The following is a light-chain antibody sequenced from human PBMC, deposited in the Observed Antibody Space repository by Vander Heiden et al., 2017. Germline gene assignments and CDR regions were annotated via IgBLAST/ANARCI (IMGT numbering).Light chain of an antibody. CDR2: KAS. J-gene: IGKJ5*01. CDR3: QQYNTYPSIN. CDR1: QNVSRW. Sequence: CPSTLTASVGDRVTIICRASQNVSRWLSWFQQKPGKAPKVLIYKASTLKRGVPSRFSGSGSGTEFTPTISSLQPDDFATYYCQQYNTYPSINFGQGTRLDIK. V-gene: IGKV1-5*03.